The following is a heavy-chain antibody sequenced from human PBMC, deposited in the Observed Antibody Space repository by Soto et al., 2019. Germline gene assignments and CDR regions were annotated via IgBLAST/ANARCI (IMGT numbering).Heavy chain of an antibody. D-gene: IGHD6-13*01. Sequence: SETLSLTCTVSGGSISSSSYYWGWIRQPPGKGLEWIGSIYYSGSTYYNPSHKSRVTISVDTSKNQFSLKLSSVTAADTAVYYCARRKSSSWHLKPFDYWGQGTLVTVSS. CDR2: IYYSGST. V-gene: IGHV4-39*01. CDR3: ARRKSSSWHLKPFDY. J-gene: IGHJ4*02. CDR1: GGSISSSSYY.